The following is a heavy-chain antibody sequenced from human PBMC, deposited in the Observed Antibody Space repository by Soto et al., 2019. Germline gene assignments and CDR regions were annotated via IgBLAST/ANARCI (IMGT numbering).Heavy chain of an antibody. CDR1: GYTFTSYD. J-gene: IGHJ6*02. Sequence: ASVTVSCKTSGYTFTSYDINWVRQATGQGLEWMGWMNPNSGNTAYAQKFQGRVTMTRNTSISTAYMELSSLRSEDTAVYYCARESLRGMDVWGQGTTVTVSS. CDR3: ARESLRGMDV. V-gene: IGHV1-8*01. CDR2: MNPNSGNT.